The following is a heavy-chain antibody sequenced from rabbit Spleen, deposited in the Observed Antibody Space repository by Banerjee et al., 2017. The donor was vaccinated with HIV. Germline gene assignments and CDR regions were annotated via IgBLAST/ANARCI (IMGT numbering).Heavy chain of an antibody. V-gene: IGHV1S43*01. J-gene: IGHJ4*01. D-gene: IGHD2-1*01. CDR2: IEPIFGKT. Sequence: QGKLVEVGGGRVRPGAAQGLSVEVCGCCISRGYNMCWVRQAPGKGLEWIGYIEPIFGKTYYANWVNGRFTISSHNAHKKLYLQLSSLTAAATATYFCVRDQAGDADYGPCYLNLWGPGTLVTVS. CDR1: GCCISRGYN. CDR3: VRDQAGDADYGPCYLNL.